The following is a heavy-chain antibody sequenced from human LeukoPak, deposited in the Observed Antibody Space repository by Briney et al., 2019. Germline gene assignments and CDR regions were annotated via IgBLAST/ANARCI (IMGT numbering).Heavy chain of an antibody. CDR2: IYYTGST. J-gene: IGHJ5*02. CDR3: ARGGNYWPQWWFDP. V-gene: IGHV4-59*01. D-gene: IGHD1-26*01. Sequence: SETLSLTCTVSGGSISTYYWGWIRQPPGKGLEWIGYIYYTGSTSYNPSLKSRVTMSLDASKNQFSLELNSVTPADTAVYYCARGGNYWPQWWFDPWGRGTLVSVSS. CDR1: GGSISTYY.